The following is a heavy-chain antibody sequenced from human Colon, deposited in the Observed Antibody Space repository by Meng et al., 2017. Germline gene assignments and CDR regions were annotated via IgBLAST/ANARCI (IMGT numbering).Heavy chain of an antibody. Sequence: GGPLRLSCAASGFTFSSYAMHWVRQAPGKGLEWVAVISYDGSNKYYADSVKGRFTISRDNSKNTLYLQMNSLRAEDTAVYYCARTLGAAAGTRYFDYWGQGTLVTVSS. V-gene: IGHV3-30*04. CDR3: ARTLGAAAGTRYFDY. J-gene: IGHJ4*02. CDR1: GFTFSSYA. CDR2: ISYDGSNK. D-gene: IGHD6-13*01.